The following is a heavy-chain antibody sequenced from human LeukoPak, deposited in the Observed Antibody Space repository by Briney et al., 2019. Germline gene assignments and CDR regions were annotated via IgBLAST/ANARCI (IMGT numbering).Heavy chain of an antibody. Sequence: PSETLSLTCTVSGDSITSRTSCWSWIRQSRTNGLQWITCMYHTGGTFYSPSLRSRVVISLDASKNQFSLKLNSVTAADTAVYYCARHVAVAAKYDYWGQGIPVIVSS. D-gene: IGHD6-19*01. CDR2: MYHTGGT. CDR1: GDSITSRTSC. J-gene: IGHJ4*02. CDR3: ARHVAVAAKYDY. V-gene: IGHV4-39*01.